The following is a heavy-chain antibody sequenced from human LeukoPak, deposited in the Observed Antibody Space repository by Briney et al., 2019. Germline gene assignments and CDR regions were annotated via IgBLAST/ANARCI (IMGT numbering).Heavy chain of an antibody. V-gene: IGHV3-23*01. Sequence: GGSKRLSCAASGFTFSSYAMGWVRQAPGKGLEWVSAISGSGGSTYYADSGKGRFTISRDNSKNTQSLQMNSLRAEDTAVYYCLGYCSGGNCYSGGYWGQGTLLTDS. CDR3: LGYCSGGNCYSGGY. J-gene: IGHJ4*02. CDR2: ISGSGGST. CDR1: GFTFSSYA. D-gene: IGHD2-15*01.